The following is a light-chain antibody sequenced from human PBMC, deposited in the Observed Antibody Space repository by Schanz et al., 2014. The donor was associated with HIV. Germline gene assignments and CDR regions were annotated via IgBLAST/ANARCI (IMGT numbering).Light chain of an antibody. CDR2: GAS. CDR3: QQTYSTRLFT. V-gene: IGKV1-39*01. J-gene: IGKJ3*01. Sequence: DIQMTQSPTSLSASVGDRITITCRASQSISTYVNWYQQKPGKAPKLLIFGASSLESAVPSRFSGSGSGTEFTLTISSLQPEYFATYYCQQTYSTRLFTFGPGTIVDFK. CDR1: QSISTY.